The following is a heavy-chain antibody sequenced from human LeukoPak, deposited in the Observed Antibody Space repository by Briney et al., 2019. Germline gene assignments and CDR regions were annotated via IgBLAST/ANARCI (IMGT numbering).Heavy chain of an antibody. CDR3: ARRSPRAYGGNTGDWFDP. CDR2: INTYTGNT. J-gene: IGHJ5*02. D-gene: IGHD4-23*01. CDR1: GYTFNTYG. V-gene: IGHV1-18*01. Sequence: ASVKVSCKASGYTFNTYGITWVRQAPGQGLEWMGWINTYTGNTKYTETFQGRVTMTTDTSTSTVYMEVRSLRSDDTAVYYCARRSPRAYGGNTGDWFDPWGQGTLVTVSS.